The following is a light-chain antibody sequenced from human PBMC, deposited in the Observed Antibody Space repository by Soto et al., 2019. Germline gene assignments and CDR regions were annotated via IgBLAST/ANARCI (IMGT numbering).Light chain of an antibody. J-gene: IGKJ5*01. Sequence: DIQMTQSPSSLSASVGDRVTITCQASQDISNYLNWYQQKPGKAPKLLIYDASNLETGVPSRFSGSGSGTDFTFTISSLQQEYIATYYCQQYDNLPITFGQGTRLEIK. CDR3: QQYDNLPIT. V-gene: IGKV1-33*01. CDR1: QDISNY. CDR2: DAS.